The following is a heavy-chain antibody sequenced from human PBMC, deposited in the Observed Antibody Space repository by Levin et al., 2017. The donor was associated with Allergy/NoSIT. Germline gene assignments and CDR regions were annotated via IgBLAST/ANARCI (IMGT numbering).Heavy chain of an antibody. Sequence: GGSLRLSCVASGFTFSSFSMNWVRQAPGKGLEWVSYISKFGPIHYADSVKGRFTISRDNGKNSLYLQMNSLRDEDTAVYYCTRDPHALDYWGQGTVVTVSS. V-gene: IGHV3-48*02. J-gene: IGHJ4*02. CDR3: TRDPHALDY. CDR2: ISKFGPI. CDR1: GFTFSSFS.